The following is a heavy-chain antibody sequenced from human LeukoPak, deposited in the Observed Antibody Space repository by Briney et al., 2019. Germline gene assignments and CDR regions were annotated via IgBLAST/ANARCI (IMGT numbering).Heavy chain of an antibody. J-gene: IGHJ6*02. V-gene: IGHV3-21*01. CDR2: ISSSSSYI. D-gene: IGHD1-26*01. Sequence: GSLRLSCAASGFTFSSYAMSWVRQAPGKGLEWVSFISSSSSYIYYADSVTGRFTISRDNAKNSLYLQMNSLRAEDTAVYYCAREVDYYAMDVWGQGTTVTVSS. CDR3: AREVDYYAMDV. CDR1: GFTFSSYA.